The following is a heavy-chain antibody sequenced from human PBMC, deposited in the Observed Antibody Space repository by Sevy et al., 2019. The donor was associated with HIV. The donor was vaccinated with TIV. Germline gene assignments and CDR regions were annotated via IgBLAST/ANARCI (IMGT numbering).Heavy chain of an antibody. CDR2: IRSKAYGGTT. J-gene: IGHJ6*03. D-gene: IGHD3-10*01. CDR3: TRERAITMVRGVIITSGGDYYYYYMDV. CDR1: GFTFGDYA. V-gene: IGHV3-49*03. Sequence: GGSLRLSCTASGFTFGDYAMSWFRQAPGKGLEWVGFIRSKAYGGTTEYAASVKGRFTISRDDSKSIAYLQMNSLKTEDTAVYYCTRERAITMVRGVIITSGGDYYYYYMDVWGKGTTVTVSS.